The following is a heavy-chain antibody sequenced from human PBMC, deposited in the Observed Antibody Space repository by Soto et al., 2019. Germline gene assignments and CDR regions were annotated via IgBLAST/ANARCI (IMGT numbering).Heavy chain of an antibody. Sequence: QVQLVQSGAEVKKPGSSVTGSCNASGGTVISYAISWVRQAPGQGLAWMGGIIPIFGTANYAQKFQGRVTITADESTSTAYMERSSLISEDTAGYYCARERVKWDTAMVTSYYYYGIDVWGQGNTVTVSS. CDR1: GGTVISYA. V-gene: IGHV1-69*01. J-gene: IGHJ6*02. D-gene: IGHD5-18*01. CDR2: IIPIFGTA. CDR3: ARERVKWDTAMVTSYYYYGIDV.